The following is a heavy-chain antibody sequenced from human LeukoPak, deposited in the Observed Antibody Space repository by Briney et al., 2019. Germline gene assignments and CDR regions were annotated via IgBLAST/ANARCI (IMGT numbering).Heavy chain of an antibody. Sequence: NPGGSLRLSCAASGFTFSDYYMTWIRQAPGKGLEWVSHISRSSGTIYYADSVQGRFTVSRDNGKKSLYLQMSYLRAEDTAVYCCVREAKMTNILWGQGTLVTVSS. CDR3: VREAKMTNIL. J-gene: IGHJ4*02. CDR1: GFTFSDYY. D-gene: IGHD2-21*01. CDR2: ISRSSGTI. V-gene: IGHV3-11*01.